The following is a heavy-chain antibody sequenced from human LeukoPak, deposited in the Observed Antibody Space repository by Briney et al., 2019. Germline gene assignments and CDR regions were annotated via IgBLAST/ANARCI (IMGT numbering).Heavy chain of an antibody. CDR2: ISGDAGNK. CDR1: GLPFSNYG. Sequence: GGSLRLSCAASGLPFSNYGMSWVRQAPGKGLEWVSTISGDAGNKHYPDSVKGRFTISRDNSKNTLYLQMNSLRAEDTAVYYCAKTMLKGSSWYGYFDYWGQGTLVTVSS. J-gene: IGHJ4*02. V-gene: IGHV3-23*01. CDR3: AKTMLKGSSWYGYFDY. D-gene: IGHD6-13*01.